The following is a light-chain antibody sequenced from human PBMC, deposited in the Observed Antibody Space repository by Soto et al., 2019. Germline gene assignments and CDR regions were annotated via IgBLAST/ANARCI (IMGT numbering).Light chain of an antibody. J-gene: IGKJ4*01. V-gene: IGKV3-11*01. Sequence: EIVLTQSPATLSLSPGERATISCRASQSGRNDLVWYHQKPGQAPRVLIYSASNRATGIPARFSGSGSGTDFTLTISSLEPEDFAVYYCQQRTNWPPTFGGGTKVEMK. CDR1: QSGRND. CDR2: SAS. CDR3: QQRTNWPPT.